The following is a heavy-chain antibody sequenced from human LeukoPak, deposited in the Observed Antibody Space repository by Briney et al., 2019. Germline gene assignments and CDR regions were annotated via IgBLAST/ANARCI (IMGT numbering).Heavy chain of an antibody. CDR1: GYSISNDYY. CDR2: IYHSGDS. D-gene: IGHD1-1*01. V-gene: IGHV4-38-2*01. CDR3: AKAGTTGIHHWFDP. Sequence: SETLCLTCVGSGYSISNDYYWGWIRQPTGKGLEWIGNIYHSGDSYYNPPLKSRVAILVDTSKNQFSLKLSSVTAADTAVYYCAKAGTTGIHHWFDPWGQGNLVTVSS. J-gene: IGHJ5*02.